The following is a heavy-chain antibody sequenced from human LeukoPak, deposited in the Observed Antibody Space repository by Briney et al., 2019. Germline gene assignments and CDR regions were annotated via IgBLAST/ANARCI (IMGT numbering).Heavy chain of an antibody. Sequence: SVNVSCKASGGSFNRYAISWVRQAPGQGLEWMGGIIPIFGTANYAQKFQGRVTITAAESTRTAYMELRTLRSEDTAIYYCARGGGETGGYYYVYWGRGTPVTVSS. CDR2: IIPIFGTA. CDR1: GGSFNRYA. V-gene: IGHV1-69*01. J-gene: IGHJ4*02. CDR3: ARGGGETGGYYYVY. D-gene: IGHD3-22*01.